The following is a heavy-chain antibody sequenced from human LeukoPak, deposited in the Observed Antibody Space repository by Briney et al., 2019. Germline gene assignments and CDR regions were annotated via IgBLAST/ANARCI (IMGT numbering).Heavy chain of an antibody. CDR2: IKQDGSEK. D-gene: IGHD3-9*01. V-gene: IGHV3-7*01. Sequence: PGGSLRLSCAASGFTFSSYWMSWVRQAPGKGLEWVANIKQDGSEKYYVDSVKGRFTISRDNAKNSLYLQMNSLRAEDTAVYYCAIVSYDILTGYYYFDYSGQGTPVTVSS. J-gene: IGHJ4*02. CDR3: AIVSYDILTGYYYFDY. CDR1: GFTFSSYW.